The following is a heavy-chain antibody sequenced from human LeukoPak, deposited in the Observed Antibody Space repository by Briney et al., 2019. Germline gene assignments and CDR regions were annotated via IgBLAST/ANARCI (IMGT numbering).Heavy chain of an antibody. CDR1: GFTFSSYG. V-gene: IGHV3-30*03. Sequence: GGSLRLSCAASGFTFSSYGMHWVRQAPGKGLEWVAVIPYDGSNKYYADSVKGRFTISRDNYKNTLYLQMNSLRAEDTAVYFCLYGGYFQHWGQGTLVTVSS. J-gene: IGHJ1*01. CDR3: LYGGYFQH. CDR2: IPYDGSNK. D-gene: IGHD3-16*01.